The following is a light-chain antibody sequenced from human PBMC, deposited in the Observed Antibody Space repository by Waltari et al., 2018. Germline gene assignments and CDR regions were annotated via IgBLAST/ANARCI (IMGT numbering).Light chain of an antibody. V-gene: IGLV2-18*02. J-gene: IGLJ3*02. Sequence: QSALTQPPSVSASPGQSVTISCTGTSSDVGSCASFSWYQQPPGTPPKLLISEFTNRPSGVPDRFSGSKSGNTAFLTISGLQAGDEADYYCSSFTSSSTWVFGGGTKLTVL. CDR3: SSFTSSSTWV. CDR2: EFT. CDR1: SSDVGSCAS.